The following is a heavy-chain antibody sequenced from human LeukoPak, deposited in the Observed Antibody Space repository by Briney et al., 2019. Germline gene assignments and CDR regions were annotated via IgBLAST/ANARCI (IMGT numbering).Heavy chain of an antibody. D-gene: IGHD3-3*01. CDR2: IYYSGST. V-gene: IGHV4-39*01. J-gene: IGHJ6*03. Sequence: PSETLSLTCTVSGGSISSSSYYWGWIRQPPGKGLEWIGSIYYSGSTYYNPSLKSRVTISVDTSKNQFSLKLSSVTAADTAVYYCASHPAPYYDFWSGYYWGRGYYYYYMDVWGKGTTVTVSS. CDR3: ASHPAPYYDFWSGYYWGRGYYYYYMDV. CDR1: GGSISSSSYY.